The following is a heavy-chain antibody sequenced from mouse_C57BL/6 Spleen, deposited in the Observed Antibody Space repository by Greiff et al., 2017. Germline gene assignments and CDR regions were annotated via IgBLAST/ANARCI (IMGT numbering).Heavy chain of an antibody. CDR2: ISYDGSN. Sequence: EVQLVESGPGLVKPSQSLSLTCSVTGYSITSGYYWNWIRQFPGNKLEWMGYISYDGSNNYNPSLKNRISITRDTSKNQFFLKLNSVTTEDTATYYCARDDYGSPAWFAYWGQGTLVTVSA. CDR3: ARDDYGSPAWFAY. D-gene: IGHD1-1*01. V-gene: IGHV3-6*01. CDR1: GYSITSGYY. J-gene: IGHJ3*01.